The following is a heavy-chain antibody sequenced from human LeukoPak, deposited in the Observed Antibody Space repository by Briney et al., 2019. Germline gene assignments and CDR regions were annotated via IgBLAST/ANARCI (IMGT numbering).Heavy chain of an antibody. CDR1: GFTFSSYW. CDR3: ARDLYYYDSSGYQAPHYYYYYGMDV. CDR2: INSDGSST. J-gene: IGHJ6*02. D-gene: IGHD3-22*01. Sequence: PGGSLRLSCAASGFTFSSYWMHWVRQAPGKGLVWVSRINSDGSSTSYADPVKGRFTISRDNAKNTLYLQMNSLRAEDTAVYYCARDLYYYDSSGYQAPHYYYYYGMDVWGQGTTVTVSS. V-gene: IGHV3-74*01.